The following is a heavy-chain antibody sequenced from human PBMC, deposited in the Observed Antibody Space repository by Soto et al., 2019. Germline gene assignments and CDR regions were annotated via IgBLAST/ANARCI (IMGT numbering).Heavy chain of an antibody. CDR2: IYWTDDK. Sequence: SGPTLVNPTQTLTLTCTFSGFSLSTSGVGVGWIRQPPGKALEWLALIYWTDDKRYSPSLKSRRTITKDTSKNQVVLTMTNMDPVDTATHYCAHRLSAAPPAYWGQGTLVTVSS. CDR1: GFSLSTSGVG. D-gene: IGHD3-16*02. V-gene: IGHV2-5*01. J-gene: IGHJ4*02. CDR3: AHRLSAAPPAY.